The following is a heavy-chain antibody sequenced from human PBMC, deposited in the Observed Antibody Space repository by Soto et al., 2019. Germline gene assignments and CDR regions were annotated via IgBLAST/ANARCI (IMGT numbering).Heavy chain of an antibody. J-gene: IGHJ6*02. CDR1: GGSISSGDYY. CDR3: ARDTYYDFWSGYYKGYYYGMDV. CDR2: IYYSGST. D-gene: IGHD3-3*01. V-gene: IGHV4-30-4*01. Sequence: SETLSLTGTVSGGSISSGDYYWSWIRQPPGKGLEWIGYIYYSGSTYYNPSLKSRVTISVDTSKNQFSLKLSSVTAADTAVYYCARDTYYDFWSGYYKGYYYGMDVWGQGXTVTVYS.